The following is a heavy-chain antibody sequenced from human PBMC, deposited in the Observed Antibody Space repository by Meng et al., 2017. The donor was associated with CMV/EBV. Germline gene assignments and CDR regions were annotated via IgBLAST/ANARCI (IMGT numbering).Heavy chain of an antibody. CDR3: AKCARVYYYGMDV. V-gene: IGHV3-23*03. J-gene: IGHJ6*02. Sequence: GGSLRLSCAAFGFTFSSYAMSWVRQAPGKGLEWVSVIYSGGSSTYYADSVKGRFTISRDNSKNTLYLQMNSLRAEDTAVYYCAKCARVYYYGMDVWGQGTTVTVSS. CDR1: GFTFSSYA. CDR2: IYSGGSST. D-gene: IGHD3-10*01.